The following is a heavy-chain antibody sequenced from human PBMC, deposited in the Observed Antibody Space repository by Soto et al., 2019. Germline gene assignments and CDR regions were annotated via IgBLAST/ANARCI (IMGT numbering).Heavy chain of an antibody. CDR2: INPGNGNT. Sequence: PGMASCKDPGNPSTGTVLPWGRPPPGQRLEWMVWINPGNGNTTYSQKFQGSVTITRDTSARTAYMELSSLRSEDTAVYYCARVLYQEGSFDPWGQAILVTVSS. CDR1: GNPSTGTV. V-gene: IGHV1-3*01. J-gene: IGHJ5*02. D-gene: IGHD3-16*02. CDR3: ARVLYQEGSFDP.